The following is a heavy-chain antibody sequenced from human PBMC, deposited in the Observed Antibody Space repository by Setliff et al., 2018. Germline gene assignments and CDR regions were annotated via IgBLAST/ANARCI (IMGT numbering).Heavy chain of an antibody. V-gene: IGHV4-34*01. Sequence: PSETLSLTCAVYGGSFSGYYWSWIRQPPGKGLEWIGEINHSGSTNYNPSLKSRVTISVDTSKNQFSLKLSSVTAADTAVYYCARRISFIAAAEIDAFDIWGQGTMVT. D-gene: IGHD6-13*01. CDR3: ARRISFIAAAEIDAFDI. J-gene: IGHJ3*02. CDR2: INHSGST. CDR1: GGSFSGYY.